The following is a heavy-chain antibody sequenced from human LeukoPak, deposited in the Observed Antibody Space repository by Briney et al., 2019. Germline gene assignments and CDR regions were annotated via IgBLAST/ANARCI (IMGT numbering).Heavy chain of an antibody. J-gene: IGHJ6*02. CDR3: ARGLLRYSIYGMDV. CDR2: ISSSGSTI. CDR1: GYTFSSYE. D-gene: IGHD3-9*01. V-gene: IGHV3-48*03. Sequence: GGSLRLSCAASGYTFSSYEMNWVRQAPGKGLEWVSYISSSGSTIYYADSVKGRFTISRDNAKNSLYLQMNSLRAEDTAVYYCARGLLRYSIYGMDVWGQGTTVTVSS.